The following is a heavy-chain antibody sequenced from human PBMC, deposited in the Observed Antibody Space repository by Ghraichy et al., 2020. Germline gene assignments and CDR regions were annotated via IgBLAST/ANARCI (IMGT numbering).Heavy chain of an antibody. J-gene: IGHJ4*02. Sequence: GGSLRLSCAASGFTFNSHWMHWVRQAPGKGLVWVSHINVDGSNTGYADSVKGRFTISRDNAKNTLYLQMNSLRDEDMAVYYCARVATYDGNSEFRNFDYWGRGTLITVSS. D-gene: IGHD4-23*01. CDR3: ARVATYDGNSEFRNFDY. CDR2: INVDGSNT. CDR1: GFTFNSHW. V-gene: IGHV3-74*01.